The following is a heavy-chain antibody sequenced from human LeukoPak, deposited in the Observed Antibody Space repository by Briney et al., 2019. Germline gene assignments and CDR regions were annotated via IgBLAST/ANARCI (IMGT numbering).Heavy chain of an antibody. Sequence: SETLSLTCTVSGGSFYRDYWRCIWQPPGKGLEWIGLVSYSGTTDYNPSLKSRVTISKDTSKSQLSLKLTSVTAADTAVYYCARQPSADPAYFLHYRGQGTLVTVSS. J-gene: IGHJ4*02. CDR1: GGSFYRDY. CDR2: VSYSGTT. V-gene: IGHV4-59*08. D-gene: IGHD3-3*01. CDR3: ARQPSADPAYFLHY.